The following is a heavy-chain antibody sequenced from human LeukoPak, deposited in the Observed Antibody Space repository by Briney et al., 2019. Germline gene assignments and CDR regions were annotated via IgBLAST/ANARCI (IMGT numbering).Heavy chain of an antibody. Sequence: SETLSLTCTVSGGSISSGGYYWSWIRQHPGKGLEWIGYIYYSGSTYYNPSLKSRVTISVDTSKNQFSLKLSFVTAADTAVYYCARDLSGRKVSAGIAAAGWAFDIWGQGTMVTVSS. CDR2: IYYSGST. J-gene: IGHJ3*02. CDR3: ARDLSGRKVSAGIAAAGWAFDI. V-gene: IGHV4-31*03. CDR1: GGSISSGGYY. D-gene: IGHD6-13*01.